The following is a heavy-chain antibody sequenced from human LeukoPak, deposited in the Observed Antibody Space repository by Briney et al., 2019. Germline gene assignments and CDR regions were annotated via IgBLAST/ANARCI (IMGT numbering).Heavy chain of an antibody. Sequence: PGGSLRLSCAASAFSVGSNYMTWVRQAPGKGLEWVSLIYSGGSTYYADSVKGRFTISRDNSKNTLYLQMNSLRAEDTAVYYCAKGPKQLVFVRGYYFDDWGQGTLVTVSS. CDR1: AFSVGSNY. CDR3: AKGPKQLVFVRGYYFDD. V-gene: IGHV3-66*01. J-gene: IGHJ4*02. CDR2: IYSGGST. D-gene: IGHD6-13*01.